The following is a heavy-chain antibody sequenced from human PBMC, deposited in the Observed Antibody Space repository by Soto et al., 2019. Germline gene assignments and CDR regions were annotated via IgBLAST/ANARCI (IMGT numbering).Heavy chain of an antibody. CDR2: MNPGSGDT. CDR1: GYSFTNND. V-gene: IGHV1-8*01. D-gene: IGHD3-16*01. J-gene: IGHJ5*02. CDR3: ARIETFVSLKWFDP. Sequence: SSVKVSCKASGYSFTNNDVSWVRQATGQGLEWMGWMNPGSGDTGYAQKFQGRVTMTRDISIATAYMELSSLRSDDTAIYYCARIETFVSLKWFDPWGQGSLVTVYS.